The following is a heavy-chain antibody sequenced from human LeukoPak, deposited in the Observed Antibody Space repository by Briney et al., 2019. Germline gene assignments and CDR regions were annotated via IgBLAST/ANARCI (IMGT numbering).Heavy chain of an antibody. Sequence: SETLSLTCIVSEVSGGSVSSYYWSWIRQPPGKGLEWIAFMSYSGSTDYNPSLKSRASTSVDTSKNQFSLILSSVTAADTAVYYCARGLSDVYWGQGTLVTVSS. CDR3: ARGLSDVY. CDR1: EVSGGSVSSYY. CDR2: MSYSGST. V-gene: IGHV4-59*02. J-gene: IGHJ4*02.